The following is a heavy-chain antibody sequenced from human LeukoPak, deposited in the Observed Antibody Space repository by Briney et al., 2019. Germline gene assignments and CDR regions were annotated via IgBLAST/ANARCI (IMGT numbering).Heavy chain of an antibody. D-gene: IGHD5-24*01. J-gene: IGHJ4*02. CDR1: GGSISNYC. CDR3: ARHESKDGYRGFDY. V-gene: IGHV4-59*08. CDR2: IYHSGST. Sequence: SETLSLTCTVSGGSISNYCWSWIRQPPGKGLEWIGYIYHSGSTNYNPSLKSRVTISVDRSKKLFSLSLSSMTAADTAVYYCARHESKDGYRGFDYWGQGTLVTVSS.